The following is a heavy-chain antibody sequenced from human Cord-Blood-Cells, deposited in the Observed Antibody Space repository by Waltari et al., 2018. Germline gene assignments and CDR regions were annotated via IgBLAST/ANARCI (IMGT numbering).Heavy chain of an antibody. CDR1: GYTFTGYY. D-gene: IGHD1-26*01. CDR2: INPNSGGT. CDR3: ARDRVGATTNAFDI. Sequence: QVQLVQSGAEVKKPGASVKVSCKASGYTFTGYYMHWVRQAPGQGLEWMGWINPNSGGTNYAQKFQGWVTMTRDPSISTAYMELSRLRSDDTAVYYCARDRVGATTNAFDIWGQGTMVTVSS. J-gene: IGHJ3*02. V-gene: IGHV1-2*04.